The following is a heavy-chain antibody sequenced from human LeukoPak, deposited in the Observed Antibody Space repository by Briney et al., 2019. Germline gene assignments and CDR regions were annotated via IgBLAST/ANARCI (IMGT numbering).Heavy chain of an antibody. CDR2: ISYDGSNK. J-gene: IGHJ4*02. CDR3: AREKHNYGSGSYFDY. Sequence: GGSLRLSCAASGFTFSSYAMHWVRQAPGKGLEWVAVISYDGSNKYYADSVKGRFTISRDNSKNTLYLQMNSLRAEDTAVYYCAREKHNYGSGSYFDYWGQGTLVTVSS. CDR1: GFTFSSYA. D-gene: IGHD3-10*01. V-gene: IGHV3-30-3*01.